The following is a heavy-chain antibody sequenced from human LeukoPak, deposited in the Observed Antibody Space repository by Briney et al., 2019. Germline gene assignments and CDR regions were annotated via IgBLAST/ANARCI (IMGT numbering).Heavy chain of an antibody. J-gene: IGHJ4*02. Sequence: SETLSLTCAVYGGSFSGYYWSWIRQPPGKGLEWIGEINHSGSTNYNPSLKSRVTISVDTSKNQFSLKLSSVTAADTAVYYCARGPPPNNCSSTSCYLGYFGYWGQGTLVTVSS. CDR2: INHSGST. CDR1: GGSFSGYY. V-gene: IGHV4-34*01. CDR3: ARGPPPNNCSSTSCYLGYFGY. D-gene: IGHD2-2*01.